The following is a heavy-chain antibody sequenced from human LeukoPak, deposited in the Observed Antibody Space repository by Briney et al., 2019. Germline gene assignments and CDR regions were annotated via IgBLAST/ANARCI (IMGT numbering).Heavy chain of an antibody. V-gene: IGHV1-2*02. CDR3: ARVHRNDYGDYE. J-gene: IGHJ4*02. D-gene: IGHD4-17*01. Sequence: ASVKVSCKSSGYTFTGYYMHWVRQAPGQGLEWMGWINPNSGGTNYAQKFQGRVTMTRDTSISTAYMELSRLRSDDTAVYYCARVHRNDYGDYEWGQGTLVTVSS. CDR2: INPNSGGT. CDR1: GYTFTGYY.